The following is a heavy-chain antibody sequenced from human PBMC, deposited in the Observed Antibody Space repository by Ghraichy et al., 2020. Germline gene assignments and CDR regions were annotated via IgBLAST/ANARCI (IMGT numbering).Heavy chain of an antibody. Sequence: SETLSLTCTVSGGSISSNYWSWIRQPPGKGLEWIGYIYHSGTTYYNPSLKSRVTISADTSKNQFSLRLSSVTAADTAVYYCARGNYGLFDYWGQGTLVTVSS. V-gene: IGHV4-59*01. D-gene: IGHD3-10*01. J-gene: IGHJ4*02. CDR2: IYHSGTT. CDR1: GGSISSNY. CDR3: ARGNYGLFDY.